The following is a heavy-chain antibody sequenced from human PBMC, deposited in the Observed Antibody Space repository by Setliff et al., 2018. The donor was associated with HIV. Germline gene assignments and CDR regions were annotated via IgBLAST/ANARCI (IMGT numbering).Heavy chain of an antibody. CDR2: IHTNTGDP. CDR1: GYTFTSYA. D-gene: IGHD5-12*01. J-gene: IGHJ4*02. Sequence: GASVKVSCKASGYTFTSYAVNWVRQAPGQGLEWVGWIHTNTGDPTYAQGFTGRFVFSFDTSVSTAYLQISGLKAEDTAVYYCAREDTVANSYVARFDFWGQGTLVTVSS. V-gene: IGHV7-4-1*02. CDR3: AREDTVANSYVARFDF.